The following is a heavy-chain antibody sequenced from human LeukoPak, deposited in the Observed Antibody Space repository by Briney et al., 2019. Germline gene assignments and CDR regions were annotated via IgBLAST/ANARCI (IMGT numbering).Heavy chain of an antibody. J-gene: IGHJ4*02. V-gene: IGHV3-53*01. D-gene: IGHD5-18*01. CDR2: IYSGGST. Sequence: PGGSLRLSCAASGFTVSSNYMSWVRQAPGKGLEWVSVIYSGGSTYYADSVKGRFTISRDNSKNTLYLQMNSLRAKDTAVYYCARVGRYSYGYPYYFDYWGQGTLVTVSS. CDR3: ARVGRYSYGYPYYFDY. CDR1: GFTVSSNY.